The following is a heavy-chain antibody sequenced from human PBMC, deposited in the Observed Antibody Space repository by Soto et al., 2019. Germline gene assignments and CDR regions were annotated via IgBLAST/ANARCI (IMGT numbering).Heavy chain of an antibody. V-gene: IGHV5-10-1*01. Sequence: GESLKISCKGSGYSFTSYWISWVGQMPGKGLEWMGRIDPSDSYTNYSPSFQGHVTISADKSISTAYLQWSSLKASDTAMYYCARQGELLNGMDVWGQGTTVTVYS. CDR2: IDPSDSYT. CDR3: ARQGELLNGMDV. J-gene: IGHJ6*02. CDR1: GYSFTSYW. D-gene: IGHD1-26*01.